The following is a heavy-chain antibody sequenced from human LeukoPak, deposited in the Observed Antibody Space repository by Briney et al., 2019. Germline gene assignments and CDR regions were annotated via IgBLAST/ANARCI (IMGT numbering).Heavy chain of an antibody. CDR3: ARHSYDGSGYYGPFGY. CDR2: IYYGGSI. D-gene: IGHD3-22*01. Sequence: SETLSLTCTVSGGSISSSSYYWGWIRQPPGKGLEWIGSIYYGGSIYHNPSLKSRVTISVDTSKNQFSLKLSSVTAADTAVYYCARHSYDGSGYYGPFGYWGQGTLVTVSS. V-gene: IGHV4-39*01. J-gene: IGHJ4*02. CDR1: GGSISSSSYY.